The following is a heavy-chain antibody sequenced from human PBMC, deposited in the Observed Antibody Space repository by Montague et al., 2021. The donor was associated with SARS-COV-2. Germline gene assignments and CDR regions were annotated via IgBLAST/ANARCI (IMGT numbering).Heavy chain of an antibody. J-gene: IGHJ4*02. V-gene: IGHV4-39*07. D-gene: IGHD3-22*01. CDR2: IYYSGST. CDR3: ARERGWLSRGSYYFDY. CDR1: GGSISSSSYY. Sequence: SETLSLTCTVSGGSISSSSYYWGWIRQPPGKGLEWIGSIYYSGSTXYNPSLKSRVTISVDTSKNQFSLKLSSVTAADTAVYYCARERGWLSRGSYYFDYWGQGTLVTVSS.